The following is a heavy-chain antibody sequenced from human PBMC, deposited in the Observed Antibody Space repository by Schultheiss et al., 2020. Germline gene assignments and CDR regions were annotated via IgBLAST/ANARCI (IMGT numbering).Heavy chain of an antibody. CDR3: ARASPGYYYYYGMDV. Sequence: SETLSLTCTVSGGSVSSGSYYWSWIRQPPGKGLEWIGYIYYSGSTNYNPSLKSRVTISVDTSKNQFSLKLSSVTAADTAVYYCARASPGYYYYYGMDVWGKGTTVTGSS. CDR2: IYYSGST. J-gene: IGHJ6*04. V-gene: IGHV4-61*01. CDR1: GGSVSSGSYY.